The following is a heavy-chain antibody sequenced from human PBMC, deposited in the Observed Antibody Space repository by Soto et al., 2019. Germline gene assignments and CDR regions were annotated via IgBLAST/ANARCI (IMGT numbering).Heavy chain of an antibody. D-gene: IGHD2-2*01. CDR2: RSFDGSDA. Sequence: PGGSLRLSCAASGVTFSSSAMHWVRQAPGKGLEWVAVRSFDGSDAYYADSVKGRFTISRDNSKNTLYLRMNSLRAEDTAVYYCAKDLKGAPAAPTGYMDVWGKGTTVTVSS. J-gene: IGHJ6*03. CDR1: GVTFSSSA. CDR3: AKDLKGAPAAPTGYMDV. V-gene: IGHV3-33*06.